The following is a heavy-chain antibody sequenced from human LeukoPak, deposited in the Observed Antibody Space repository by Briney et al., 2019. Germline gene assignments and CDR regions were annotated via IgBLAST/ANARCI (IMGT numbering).Heavy chain of an antibody. V-gene: IGHV3-30-3*01. Sequence: GGYLRLSGAASGFTFNSYAVHWVRPAPGKGLEWVAVISDGGSNKYYADSVKGRFTIYRDNSKNTLYLQMNSLRAEDRAVYYCARGHYYYDSSGYYRRYYFDYWGQGTLVTVSS. CDR3: ARGHYYYDSSGYYRRYYFDY. CDR2: ISDGGSNK. D-gene: IGHD3-22*01. J-gene: IGHJ4*02. CDR1: GFTFNSYA.